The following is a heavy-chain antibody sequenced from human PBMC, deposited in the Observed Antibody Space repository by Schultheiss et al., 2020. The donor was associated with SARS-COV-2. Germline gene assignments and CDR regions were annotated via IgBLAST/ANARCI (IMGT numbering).Heavy chain of an antibody. J-gene: IGHJ4*02. V-gene: IGHV3-11*04. Sequence: GESLKISCAASGFTFSDYYMSWIRQAPGKGLEWVSYISSSGSTIYYADSVKGRFTISRDNAKNSLYLQMNSLRAEDTAVYYCAREGHDYGDYVVDYWGQGTLVTVSS. CDR3: AREGHDYGDYVVDY. D-gene: IGHD4-17*01. CDR2: ISSSGSTI. CDR1: GFTFSDYY.